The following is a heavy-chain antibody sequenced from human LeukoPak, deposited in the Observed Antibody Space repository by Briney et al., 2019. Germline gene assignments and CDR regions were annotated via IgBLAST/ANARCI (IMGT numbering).Heavy chain of an antibody. V-gene: IGHV3-33*01. CDR3: ARGSHQYDSSGSHIDY. J-gene: IGHJ4*02. Sequence: GGSLRLSCAASGFTFSSYGMHWVRQAPGKGLEWVSVIWYDGSNKYYADSVKGRFTISRDISKNTLYLQMNSLRAEDTAVYSCARGSHQYDSSGSHIDYWGQGTLVTVSS. D-gene: IGHD3-22*01. CDR1: GFTFSSYG. CDR2: IWYDGSNK.